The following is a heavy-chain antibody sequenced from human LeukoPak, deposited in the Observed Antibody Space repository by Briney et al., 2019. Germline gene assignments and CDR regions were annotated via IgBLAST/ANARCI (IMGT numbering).Heavy chain of an antibody. Sequence: SETLSLTCTVSGVSVSSGSYYWSWIRQPPGKGLEWIGYIYYSGSTNYNPSLKSRVTISVDTSKNQFSLKLSSVTAADTAVYYCAREVARLLSNWFDPWGQGTLVTVSS. D-gene: IGHD2-15*01. V-gene: IGHV4-61*01. CDR3: AREVARLLSNWFDP. CDR1: GVSVSSGSYY. CDR2: IYYSGST. J-gene: IGHJ5*02.